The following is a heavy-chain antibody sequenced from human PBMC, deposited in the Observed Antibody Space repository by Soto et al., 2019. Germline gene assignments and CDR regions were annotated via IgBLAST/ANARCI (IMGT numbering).Heavy chain of an antibody. CDR3: TTARKLRFLEWLSYFDY. Sequence: EVQLVESGGGLVKPGGSLRLSCAASGFTFSNAWMSWVRQAPGKGLEWVGRIKSKTDGGTTDYAAPVKGRFTISRDDSKNTLYLQMNSLKTEDTAVYYCTTARKLRFLEWLSYFDYWGQGTLVTVSS. D-gene: IGHD3-3*01. V-gene: IGHV3-15*01. CDR2: IKSKTDGGTT. J-gene: IGHJ4*02. CDR1: GFTFSNAW.